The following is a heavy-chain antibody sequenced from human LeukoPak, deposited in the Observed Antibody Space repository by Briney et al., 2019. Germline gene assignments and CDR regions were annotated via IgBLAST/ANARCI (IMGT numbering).Heavy chain of an antibody. CDR3: ARTALRLGELSLDY. Sequence: ASVKVSCKASGYTFSDFGISWVRQAPGQGLEWLAWISVYNDDTKYAQKLQGRITVTTDISTSTAYMELRSLRFDDTAVYYCARTALRLGELSLDYWGQGTLVTVSS. D-gene: IGHD3-16*02. CDR2: ISVYNDDT. J-gene: IGHJ4*02. V-gene: IGHV1-18*01. CDR1: GYTFSDFG.